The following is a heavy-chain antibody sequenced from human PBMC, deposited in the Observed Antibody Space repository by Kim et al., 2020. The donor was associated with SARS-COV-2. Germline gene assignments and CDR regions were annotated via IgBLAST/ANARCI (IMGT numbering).Heavy chain of an antibody. CDR2: IYYNGVS. D-gene: IGHD7-27*01. V-gene: IGHV4-39*07. CDR3: VRQGLGPGGNWFDS. Sequence: SETLSLTCKVSGDSVSNTDYYWGWIRQPPGKGREWIGTIYYNGVSYYNESVKSRVTLSVDRSRDVFSLTLTSVTAADTAVYYCVRQGLGPGGNWFDSWG. J-gene: IGHJ5*01. CDR1: GDSVSNTDYY.